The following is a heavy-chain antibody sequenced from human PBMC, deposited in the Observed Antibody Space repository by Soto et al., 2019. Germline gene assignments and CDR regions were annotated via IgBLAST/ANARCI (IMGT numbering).Heavy chain of an antibody. Sequence: PSETLSLTCAVSCGSISSSNWWSWVRQPPGKGLEWIGEIYHSGSTNYNPSLKSRVTISVDKSKNQFSLKLSSVTAADTAVYYCARDRCRGSGSYCDYYYYGMDVWGQGTTVTVSS. J-gene: IGHJ6*02. V-gene: IGHV4-4*02. CDR3: ARDRCRGSGSYCDYYYYGMDV. CDR1: CGSISSSNW. CDR2: IYHSGST. D-gene: IGHD3-10*01.